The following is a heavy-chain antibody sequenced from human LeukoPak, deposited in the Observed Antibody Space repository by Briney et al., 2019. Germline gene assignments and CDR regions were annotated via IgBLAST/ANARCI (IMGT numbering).Heavy chain of an antibody. CDR1: GGSISSYY. Sequence: SETLSLTCTVSGGSISSYYWSWIRQPPGKGLEWIGYIYYSGSTNYNPSLKSRVTISVDTSKNQFSLKLSSVTAADTAVYYCAREVYSYSSGWYYFDYWGQGTLVTVSS. J-gene: IGHJ4*02. CDR3: AREVYSYSSGWYYFDY. CDR2: IYYSGST. D-gene: IGHD6-19*01. V-gene: IGHV4-59*12.